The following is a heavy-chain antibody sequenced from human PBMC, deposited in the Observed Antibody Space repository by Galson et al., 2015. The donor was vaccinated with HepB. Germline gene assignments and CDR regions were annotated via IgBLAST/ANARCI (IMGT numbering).Heavy chain of an antibody. CDR3: AKGANYHGSGSNYNPFDY. D-gene: IGHD3-10*01. CDR2: ISGSGGST. CDR1: GFTFTTYG. V-gene: IGHV3-23*01. J-gene: IGHJ4*02. Sequence: SLRLSCAASGFTFTTYGLTWVRQAPGKGLEWVSGISGSGGSTYYADSVKGRFTISRDNSKNTLYLQMNSLRAEDTAVYHCAKGANYHGSGSNYNPFDYWGQGALVTVSS.